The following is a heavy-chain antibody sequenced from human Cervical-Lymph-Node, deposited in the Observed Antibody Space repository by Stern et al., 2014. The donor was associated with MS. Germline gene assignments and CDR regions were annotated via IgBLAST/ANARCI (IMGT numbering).Heavy chain of an antibody. CDR3: AADRGDFRSGYSAPTKDYGMDV. CDR2: FDPEDGER. D-gene: IGHD3-3*01. CDR1: GYTLTELS. Sequence: QMQLVESGAEVKKPGASLKVPCKVSGYTLTELSMHWVRQAPGKGLEWMGGFDPEDGERIYAQKFQGRITILEVTSTKTHYTEQSSLRSEDAAVYYCAADRGDFRSGYSAPTKDYGMDVWGQGTTVTVSS. J-gene: IGHJ6*02. V-gene: IGHV1-24*01.